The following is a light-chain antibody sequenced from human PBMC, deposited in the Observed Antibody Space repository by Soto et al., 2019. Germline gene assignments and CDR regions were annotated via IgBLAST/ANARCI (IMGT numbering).Light chain of an antibody. Sequence: ALTQPPSASGSPGQSVTISCTGTSSDVGGYNYVSWYQHHPGKAPKLMIYEVSKRPSGVPDRFSGSKSGNTASLTVTGVQAEDEADYYCSSYAGSNNFVFGTGTKVTVL. CDR1: SSDVGGYNY. V-gene: IGLV2-8*01. CDR2: EVS. CDR3: SSYAGSNNFV. J-gene: IGLJ1*01.